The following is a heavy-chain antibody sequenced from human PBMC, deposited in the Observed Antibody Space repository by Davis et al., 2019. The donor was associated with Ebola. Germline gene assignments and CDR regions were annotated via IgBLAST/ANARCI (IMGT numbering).Heavy chain of an antibody. J-gene: IGHJ5*02. CDR1: GGSFSGYY. Sequence: MPSETLSLTCPVYGGSFSGYYWSWIRQPPGKGLEWIGEINHSGRTNYNPSLKSRVTISVDTSKNQFSLKMSSVTAADTAVYYCAREGRSGYSNWFDPWGQGTLVTVSS. V-gene: IGHV4-34*01. CDR2: INHSGRT. D-gene: IGHD3-22*01. CDR3: AREGRSGYSNWFDP.